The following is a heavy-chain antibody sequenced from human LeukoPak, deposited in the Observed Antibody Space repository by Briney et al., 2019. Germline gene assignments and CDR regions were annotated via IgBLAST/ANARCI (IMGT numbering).Heavy chain of an antibody. CDR2: ISYDGRNK. CDR3: ARDNIERLRSLDY. J-gene: IGHJ4*02. Sequence: GGSLRLSCAASGFTFSSYVMHWVRQAPGKGLEWVAIISYDGRNKYFADSVKGRFTISRDNSKNMLYLQMNGLRAEDTAVYYCARDNIERLRSLDYWGQGTLVTVSS. CDR1: GFTFSSYV. D-gene: IGHD5-12*01. V-gene: IGHV3-30*04.